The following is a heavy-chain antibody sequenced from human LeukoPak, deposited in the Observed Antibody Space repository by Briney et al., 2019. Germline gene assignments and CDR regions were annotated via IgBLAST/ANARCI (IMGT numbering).Heavy chain of an antibody. CDR2: IYYSGST. V-gene: IGHV4-59*01. CDR3: AREPTVTNAFDI. D-gene: IGHD4-17*01. J-gene: IGHJ3*02. Sequence: KPSETLSLTCTVSGRSISSYYWRWIRQPPGKGLEWIGYIYYSGSTNYNPSLKSRVTISVDTSKNQFSPKLSSVTAADTAVYYCAREPTVTNAFDIWGQGTMVTVSS. CDR1: GRSISSYY.